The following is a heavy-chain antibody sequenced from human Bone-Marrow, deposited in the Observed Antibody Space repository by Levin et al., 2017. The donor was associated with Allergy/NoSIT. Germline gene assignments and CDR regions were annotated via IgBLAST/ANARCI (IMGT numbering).Heavy chain of an antibody. J-gene: IGHJ4*02. CDR1: GFTFDDYA. V-gene: IGHV3-9*01. CDR3: ANSNYYDSSGFDY. CDR2: ISWNSGSI. D-gene: IGHD3-22*01. Sequence: PGGSLRLSCAASGFTFDDYAMHWVRQAPGKGLEWVSGISWNSGSIGYADSVKGRFTISRDNAKNSLYLQMNSLRAEDTALYYCANSNYYDSSGFDYWGQGTLVTVSS.